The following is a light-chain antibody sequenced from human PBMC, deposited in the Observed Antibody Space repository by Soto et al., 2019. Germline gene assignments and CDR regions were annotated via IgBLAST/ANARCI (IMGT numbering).Light chain of an antibody. J-gene: IGLJ1*01. V-gene: IGLV2-14*01. CDR1: TSDVGGYNF. CDR3: SSYTTSSTYV. CDR2: EVS. Sequence: QSVLTQPASVSGSPGQSITISCTGTTSDVGGYNFVSWYQQHPGKAPKLIIYEVSNRPSGVSNRFSGSKSGNTASLPISGLQPADEAEYYCSSYTTSSTYVFGTGTKVTIL.